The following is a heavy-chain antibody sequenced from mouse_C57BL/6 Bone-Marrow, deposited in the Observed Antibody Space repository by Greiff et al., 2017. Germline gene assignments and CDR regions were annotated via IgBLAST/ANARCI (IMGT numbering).Heavy chain of an antibody. V-gene: IGHV1-26*01. CDR1: GYTFTDYY. CDR3: ARIVAHYYAMDY. J-gene: IGHJ4*01. D-gene: IGHD1-1*01. Sequence: EVQLQQSGPELVKPGASVKISCKASGYTFTDYYMNWVKQSHGKSLEWIGDINPNNGGTSYNQKFKGKATLTVDKSSSTAYMELRSLTSEDSAVYYCARIVAHYYAMDYWGQGTSVTVSS. CDR2: INPNNGGT.